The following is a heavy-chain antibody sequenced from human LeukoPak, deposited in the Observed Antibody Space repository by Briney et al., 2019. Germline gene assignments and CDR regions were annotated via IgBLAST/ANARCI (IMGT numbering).Heavy chain of an antibody. CDR1: GFTFTNVW. J-gene: IGHJ4*02. D-gene: IGHD3-16*01. CDR3: TTGIDYGGGY. V-gene: IGHV3-15*07. Sequence: GGSLRLSCAVSGFTFTNVWMNWVRQAPGKGLEWVGRIKNKDEGEKTDYAAPVKGRFTISRDDSKATLFLQMNSLKMEDTGICYCTTGIDYGGGYWGQGTLVSVSS. CDR2: IKNKDEGEKT.